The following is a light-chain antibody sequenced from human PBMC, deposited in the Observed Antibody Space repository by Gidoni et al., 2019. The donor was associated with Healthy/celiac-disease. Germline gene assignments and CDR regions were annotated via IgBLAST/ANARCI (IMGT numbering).Light chain of an antibody. Sequence: ELVLTQSPGTLSLSPGERATLSCRASQSVSSSYLAWYQQKPGQAPRLLIYGASRRATGIPDRFSGSGSGTDFTLTSSRLEPEDFAVYYCQQYGSSITFGQGTRLEIK. CDR1: QSVSSSY. CDR3: QQYGSSIT. J-gene: IGKJ5*01. CDR2: GAS. V-gene: IGKV3-20*01.